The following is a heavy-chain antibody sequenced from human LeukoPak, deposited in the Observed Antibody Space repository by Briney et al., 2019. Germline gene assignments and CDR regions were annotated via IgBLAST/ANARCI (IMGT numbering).Heavy chain of an antibody. D-gene: IGHD6-19*01. J-gene: IGHJ4*02. CDR2: ISSSGSTI. Sequence: SGGSLRLSCAASGFTFSDYYMNWIRQAPGKGLEWVSYISSSGSTIYYADSVKGRITISRDNAKNSLYLQMNSLRVEDTAVYYCARALAGTEGFFDYWGQGTLVTVSS. CDR1: GFTFSDYY. CDR3: ARALAGTEGFFDY. V-gene: IGHV3-11*01.